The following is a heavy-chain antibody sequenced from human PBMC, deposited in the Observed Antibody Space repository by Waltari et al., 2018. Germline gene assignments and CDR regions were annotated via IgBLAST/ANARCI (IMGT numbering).Heavy chain of an antibody. CDR3: ARGGLLWSMSFLDY. CDR2: SKWYN. D-gene: IGHD3-10*01. Sequence: SKWYNDYAVSVKSRITINPDTSKNQFSLQLNSVTPEDTAVYYCARGGLLWSMSFLDYWGQGTLVTVSS. J-gene: IGHJ4*02. V-gene: IGHV6-1*01.